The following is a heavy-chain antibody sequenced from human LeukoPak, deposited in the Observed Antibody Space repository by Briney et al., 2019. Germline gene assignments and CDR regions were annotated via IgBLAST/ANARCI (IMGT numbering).Heavy chain of an antibody. V-gene: IGHV4-61*01. CDR1: GGSVNSRNYY. Sequence: PSETLSLTCSVSGGSVNSRNYYWTWIRQPPGRGLEWIGYVYYSGGTSYNPSLKSRLTTSVDTSKNQFSLKLSSVTAADTAVYYCASFSWGSGSYNQEAIWSWFDPWGQGTLVTVSS. CDR3: ASFSWGSGSYNQEAIWSWFDP. D-gene: IGHD3-10*01. J-gene: IGHJ5*02. CDR2: VYYSGGT.